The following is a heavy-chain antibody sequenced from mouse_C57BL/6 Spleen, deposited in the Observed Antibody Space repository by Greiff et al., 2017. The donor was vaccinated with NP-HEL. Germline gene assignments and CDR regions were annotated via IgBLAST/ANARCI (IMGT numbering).Heavy chain of an antibody. CDR3: ARSPYYYGVDY. V-gene: IGHV1-80*01. CDR2: IYPGDGDT. CDR1: GYAFSSYW. J-gene: IGHJ2*01. Sequence: QVQLQQSGAELVKPGASVKISCKASGYAFSSYWMNWVKQRPGKGLEWIGQIYPGDGDTNYNGKFKGKATLTADKSSSTAYMQLSSLTSEDSAVYICARSPYYYGVDYWGQGTTLTVSS. D-gene: IGHD1-1*01.